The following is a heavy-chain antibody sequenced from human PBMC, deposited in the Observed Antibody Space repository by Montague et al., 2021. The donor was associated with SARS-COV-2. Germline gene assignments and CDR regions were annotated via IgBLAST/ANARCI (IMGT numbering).Heavy chain of an antibody. CDR1: GVSISSSSYY. Sequence: SETLSLTCTVSGVSISSSSYYWGWIRQPPGKGLEWIGSIYSSGSTYYXSCVKSRVTISVDTSKNQFSLKLRSVTAADTAVYYCARQKLGSVTIFGVVKQDRSFDPWGQGTLGTVS. J-gene: IGHJ5*02. V-gene: IGHV4-39*01. D-gene: IGHD3-3*01. CDR2: IYSSGST. CDR3: ARQKLGSVTIFGVVKQDRSFDP.